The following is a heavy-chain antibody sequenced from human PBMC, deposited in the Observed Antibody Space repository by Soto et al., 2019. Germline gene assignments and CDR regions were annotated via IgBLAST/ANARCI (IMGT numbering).Heavy chain of an antibody. D-gene: IGHD4-4*01. J-gene: IGHJ5*02. CDR1: AGSISSGTYY. V-gene: IGHV4-31*03. CDR2: MYYSGTT. Sequence: QVQLQESGPGLVKPSQTLSLTCTVSAGSISSGTYYWNWIRQHPGKGLEWIGYMYYSGTTYYNPTLQSRVTISGDTSKNQFSLKLSSGTVADTAVYYCARGNDFRTGWFDPWGQGIMVTVSS. CDR3: ARGNDFRTGWFDP.